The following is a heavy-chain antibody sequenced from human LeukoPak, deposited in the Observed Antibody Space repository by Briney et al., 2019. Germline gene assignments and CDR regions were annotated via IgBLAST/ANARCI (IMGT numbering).Heavy chain of an antibody. CDR2: ISPSGGST. D-gene: IGHD3-22*01. Sequence: ASVKVSCKAFGYTFTSHYMHWVRQAPGQGLEWMGIISPSGGSTSSPQQFQGRVIMTRDTSTSTVYMELSSLRSEDTAVYYCARAPDGYEAFDIWGQGTMVTVSS. J-gene: IGHJ3*02. CDR1: GYTFTSHY. CDR3: ARAPDGYEAFDI. V-gene: IGHV1-46*01.